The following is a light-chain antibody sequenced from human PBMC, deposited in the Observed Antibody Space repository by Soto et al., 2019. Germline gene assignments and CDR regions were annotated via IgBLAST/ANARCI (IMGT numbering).Light chain of an antibody. CDR3: RQYGSSPSYT. CDR2: GAS. Sequence: EIVLTQSPGTLSLSPGERATLSCRASQSVSSSSYLAWYQQKPGQAPRLLIYGASSRAIGIPDRFSGSGSATDFTLTISRLEPEDFAVYYCRQYGSSPSYTFGQGTKLEIK. J-gene: IGKJ2*01. CDR1: QSVSSSSY. V-gene: IGKV3-20*01.